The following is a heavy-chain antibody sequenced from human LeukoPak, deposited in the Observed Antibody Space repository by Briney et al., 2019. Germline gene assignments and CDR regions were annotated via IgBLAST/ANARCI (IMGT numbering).Heavy chain of an antibody. V-gene: IGHV4-59*01. CDR1: GCSIRSYY. Sequence: SETLSLTCTVCGCSIRSYYWSWMRQAPGKGLEWIGFISYSGYTSYSPSLKSRVAISVDPSKSQFSLRLSSMTAADTAIYYCARGRNDNGGMFFDSWAQGTLVTVSS. CDR2: ISYSGYT. J-gene: IGHJ4*02. CDR3: ARGRNDNGGMFFDS. D-gene: IGHD4-23*01.